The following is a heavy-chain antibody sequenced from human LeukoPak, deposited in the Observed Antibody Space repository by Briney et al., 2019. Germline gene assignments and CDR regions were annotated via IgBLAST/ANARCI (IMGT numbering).Heavy chain of an antibody. V-gene: IGHV4-34*01. Sequence: SGTLSLTCAVYGGSFSGYYWSWIRQPPGKGLEWIGEINHSGSTNYNPSLKSRVTISVDTSKNQFSLKLSSVTAADTAVYYCARGPPYYDILTGSDYWGQGTLVTVSS. D-gene: IGHD3-9*01. CDR1: GGSFSGYY. CDR3: ARGPPYYDILTGSDY. J-gene: IGHJ4*02. CDR2: INHSGST.